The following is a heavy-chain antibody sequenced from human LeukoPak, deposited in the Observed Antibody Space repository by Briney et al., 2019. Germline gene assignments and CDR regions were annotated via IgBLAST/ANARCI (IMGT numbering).Heavy chain of an antibody. D-gene: IGHD3-10*01. V-gene: IGHV3-7*01. CDR2: IKQDGSEK. J-gene: IGHJ4*02. Sequence: PRGSLRLSCAASGFTFSSYWMSWVRQAPGEGLEWVANIKQDGSEKYYVDSVKGRFTISRDNAKNTLYLQMNSLRAEDTAVYYCARSMVRGVSLDYWGQGTLVTVSS. CDR1: GFTFSSYW. CDR3: ARSMVRGVSLDY.